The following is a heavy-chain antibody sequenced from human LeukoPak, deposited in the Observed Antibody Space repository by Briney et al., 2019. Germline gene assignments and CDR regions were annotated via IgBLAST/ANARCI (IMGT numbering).Heavy chain of an antibody. J-gene: IGHJ5*02. Sequence: GASVKVSCKASGYTFTSYDINWVRQAPGQGLEWMGWVNPISGNTGYAQKFQGRLTITRNTSISTAYMELSSLRSEDTAVYYCARVIVVVPGAKVWFDPWGQGTLVTVSS. CDR2: VNPISGNT. CDR1: GYTFTSYD. D-gene: IGHD2-2*01. CDR3: ARVIVVVPGAKVWFDP. V-gene: IGHV1-8*03.